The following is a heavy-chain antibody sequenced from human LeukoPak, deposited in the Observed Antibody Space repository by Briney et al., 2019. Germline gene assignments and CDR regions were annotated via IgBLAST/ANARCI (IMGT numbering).Heavy chain of an antibody. CDR2: IKSKTDGGTT. Sequence: PGGSLRLSCAASGFTFSSYAMSWVRQAPGKGLEWVGRIKSKTDGGTTDYAAPVKGRFTISRDDSKNTLYLQMNSLKTEDTAVYYCTTLYGSGSYDYWGQGTLVTVSS. CDR3: TTLYGSGSYDY. V-gene: IGHV3-15*01. D-gene: IGHD3-10*01. CDR1: GFTFSSYA. J-gene: IGHJ4*02.